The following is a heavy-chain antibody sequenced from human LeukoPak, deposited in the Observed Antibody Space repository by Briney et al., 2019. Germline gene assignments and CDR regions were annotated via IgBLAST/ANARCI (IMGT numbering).Heavy chain of an antibody. J-gene: IGHJ6*04. CDR2: ISSSGSTI. CDR3: AELDIYLIVGV. CDR1: GFTFSSYE. D-gene: IGHD3-9*01. V-gene: IGHV3-48*03. Sequence: PGGSLRLSCAASGFTFSSYEMNWVRQAPGKGLERVSYISSSGSTIYYADSVKGRFTISRDNAKNSLYLQMNRLRAEDTAVYYCAELDIYLIVGVWGKGTTVTISS.